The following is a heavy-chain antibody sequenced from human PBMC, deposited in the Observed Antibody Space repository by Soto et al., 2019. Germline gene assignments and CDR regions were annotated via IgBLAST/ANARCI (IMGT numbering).Heavy chain of an antibody. Sequence: QEQLVQSGAEVKKPGASVMVSCKASGYTLSDYYIQWERQAPGQGLEWVGWLNPSSGVTKFAQKFQGTVSTPRDTSIKPAYRGLTRLTSDDTALYYCAKECGSGSWPTWGQGPLVTVS. D-gene: IGHD3-10*01. CDR2: LNPSSGVT. J-gene: IGHJ4*02. CDR1: GYTLSDYY. V-gene: IGHV1-2*02. CDR3: AKECGSGSWPT.